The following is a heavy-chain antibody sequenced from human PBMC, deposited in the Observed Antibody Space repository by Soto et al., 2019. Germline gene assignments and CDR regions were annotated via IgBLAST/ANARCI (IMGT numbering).Heavy chain of an antibody. V-gene: IGHV1-18*01. D-gene: IGHD6-6*01. Sequence: GASVKVSCKASGYTFTNYGITWVRQAPGQGLEWMGWISAYNGDTHYTQRLQGRVTMTTDTSTSTAYMELRGLRSDDTAVYYCARVRKLVGYFYYYMVVWGKGTTVTVSS. CDR3: ARVRKLVGYFYYYMVV. J-gene: IGHJ6*03. CDR1: GYTFTNYG. CDR2: ISAYNGDT.